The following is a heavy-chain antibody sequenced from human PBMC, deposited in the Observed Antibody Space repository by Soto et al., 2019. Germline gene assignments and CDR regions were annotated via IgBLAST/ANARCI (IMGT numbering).Heavy chain of an antibody. V-gene: IGHV1-2*02. CDR2: INPKNGGI. CDR1: GCTFTYFY. CDR3: VRGRSVLYLDL. Sequence: ASVKVSCKTSGCTFTYFYIHCVRQVPGQGLEWVGWINPKNGGINYAQKFQGRVTMTRDTSVKTSYMDLNRLNFDDSAIYYCVRGRSVLYLDLWGRGTQVTVSS. J-gene: IGHJ1*01. D-gene: IGHD1-20*01.